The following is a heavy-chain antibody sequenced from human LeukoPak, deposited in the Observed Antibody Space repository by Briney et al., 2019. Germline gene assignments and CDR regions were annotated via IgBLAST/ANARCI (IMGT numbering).Heavy chain of an antibody. CDR1: GFTFSSYA. D-gene: IGHD3-10*01. CDR3: AKDSYASGRPLHTFDV. Sequence: GGSLRLSCVGSGFTFSSYAMSWVRQTPGKGLEWVSVISGTGGTTYYADSVKGRFTISRDNSQNTLFLQMNSLRVEDTAIYYCAKDSYASGRPLHTFDVWGQGTMVTVSS. J-gene: IGHJ3*01. CDR2: ISGTGGTT. V-gene: IGHV3-23*01.